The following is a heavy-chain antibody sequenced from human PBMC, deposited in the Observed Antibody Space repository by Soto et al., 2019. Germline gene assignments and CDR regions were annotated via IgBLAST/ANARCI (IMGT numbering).Heavy chain of an antibody. D-gene: IGHD1-26*01. Sequence: QVQLQQWGAGLLKPSETLSLTCAVYGGSFSGYYWSWIRQPPGKGLEWIGEINHSGSTNYNPSLKCRVTISVDTSKNQFSLKLSTVTAADTAVYYCARGRIVGATTGWFDPWGQGTLVTVSS. CDR3: ARGRIVGATTGWFDP. J-gene: IGHJ5*02. CDR2: INHSGST. V-gene: IGHV4-34*01. CDR1: GGSFSGYY.